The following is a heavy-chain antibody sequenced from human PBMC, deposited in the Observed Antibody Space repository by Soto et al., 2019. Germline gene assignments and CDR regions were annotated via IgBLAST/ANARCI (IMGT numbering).Heavy chain of an antibody. D-gene: IGHD3-9*01. CDR3: ARDRNDILTGGGMDV. V-gene: IGHV4-31*03. Sequence: SETLSLTCTVYGGSISSGGYYWSWIRQHPGKGLEWIGYIYYSGSTYYNPSLKSRVTISVDTSKNQFSLKLSSVTAADTAVYYCARDRNDILTGGGMDVWGQGTTVTVSS. CDR1: GGSISSGGYY. J-gene: IGHJ6*02. CDR2: IYYSGST.